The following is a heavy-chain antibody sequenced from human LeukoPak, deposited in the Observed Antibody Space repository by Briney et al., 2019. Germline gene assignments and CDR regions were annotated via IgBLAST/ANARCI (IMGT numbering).Heavy chain of an antibody. Sequence: ASVKVSCKASGYTFTSYGISWVRQAPGQGLEWVGWISAYNGNTNYAQKLQGRVTVTTDTSTSTAYMELRRLRSDDTAVYYCARVGHGKTYYYDSSGRPDNAFDIWGQGTMVTVSS. D-gene: IGHD3-22*01. V-gene: IGHV1-18*01. CDR3: ARVGHGKTYYYDSSGRPDNAFDI. CDR2: ISAYNGNT. CDR1: GYTFTSYG. J-gene: IGHJ3*02.